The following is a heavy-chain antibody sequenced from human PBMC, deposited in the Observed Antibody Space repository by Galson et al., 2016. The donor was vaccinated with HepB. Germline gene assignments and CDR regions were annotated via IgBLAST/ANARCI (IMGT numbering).Heavy chain of an antibody. D-gene: IGHD3-10*01. CDR1: GFTFSTYS. CDR2: ISSSSSAI. V-gene: IGHV3-48*02. Sequence: SLRLSCAASGFTFSTYSMNWVRQAPGKGLEWVSYISSSSSAIYYADSVKGRFTISRDNAKNSLYLQMNSLRDEDTAVYYCARAHGSYPPFDYRGQGTLVTVAA. CDR3: ARAHGSYPPFDY. J-gene: IGHJ4*02.